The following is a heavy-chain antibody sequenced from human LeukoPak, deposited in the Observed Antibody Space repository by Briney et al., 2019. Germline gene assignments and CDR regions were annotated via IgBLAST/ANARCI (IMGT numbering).Heavy chain of an antibody. CDR2: INAGNGNT. V-gene: IGHV1-3*01. D-gene: IGHD2-2*01. CDR1: GYTFTSYA. Sequence: ASVKVSRKASGYTFTSYAMHWVRQAPGQRLEWMGWINAGNGNTKYSQKFQGRVTITRDTSASTAYMELSSLRSEDTAVYYCARVDQDIVVGPAFDPWGQGTLVTVSS. CDR3: ARVDQDIVVGPAFDP. J-gene: IGHJ5*02.